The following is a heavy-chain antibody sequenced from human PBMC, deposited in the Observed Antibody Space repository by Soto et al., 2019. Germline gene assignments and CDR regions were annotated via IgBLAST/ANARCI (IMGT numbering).Heavy chain of an antibody. CDR2: IYPYNGNT. D-gene: IGHD2-15*01. V-gene: IGHV1-18*04. CDR3: ARLVCGDDSCYSPVDY. J-gene: IGHJ4*02. CDR1: GYTLTSYG. Sequence: ASVKVSCKASGYTLTSYGISWVRQAPGQGLEWMGWIYPYNGNTNFAQKFQGRVTLTSDTSTSTAYMEVRSLRSDDTAVYYCARLVCGDDSCYSPVDYWGQGTLVTVSS.